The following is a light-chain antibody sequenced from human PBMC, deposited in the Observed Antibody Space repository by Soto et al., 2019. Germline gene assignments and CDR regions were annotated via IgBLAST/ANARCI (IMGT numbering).Light chain of an antibody. CDR2: QDS. Sequence: SYELTQPPSVSVSPGQTASITCSGDKLGDKYACWYQQKPGQSPVLVIYQDSKRPSGIPERFSGSNSGNTAPLTISGTQAMDEADYYCQAWDSSTAWVVFGGGAQRTVL. V-gene: IGLV3-1*01. CDR1: KLGDKY. J-gene: IGLJ2*01. CDR3: QAWDSSTAWVV.